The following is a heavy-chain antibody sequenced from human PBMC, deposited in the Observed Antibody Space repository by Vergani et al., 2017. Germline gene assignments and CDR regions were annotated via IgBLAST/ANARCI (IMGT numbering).Heavy chain of an antibody. D-gene: IGHD3-10*01. CDR3: ARVRVGDYGSGSEHMDV. Sequence: QVQLQESGPGLVKPSETLSLTCTVSGGSISSYYWSWIRQPPGKGLEWIGYIYYSGSTNYNPSLKSRVTISVDTSKNQFSLKLSSVTAADTAVYYCARVRVGDYGSGSEHMDVWGKGTTVTVSS. V-gene: IGHV4-59*01. CDR1: GGSISSYY. J-gene: IGHJ6*03. CDR2: IYYSGST.